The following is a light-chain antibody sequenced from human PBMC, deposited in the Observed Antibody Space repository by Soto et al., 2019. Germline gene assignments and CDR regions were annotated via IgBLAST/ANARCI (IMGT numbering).Light chain of an antibody. CDR3: TSFTTTNIWV. J-gene: IGLJ3*02. CDR2: EVS. Sequence: QSALTQPASVSGSPGQSITITCTGTSSDIGVYNYVSWYQQHPGKAPKLVICEVSNRPSGVSSRFSGSKSGNTASLTISGLRTEDEADYYCTSFTTTNIWVFGGGPKVTVL. CDR1: SSDIGVYNY. V-gene: IGLV2-14*01.